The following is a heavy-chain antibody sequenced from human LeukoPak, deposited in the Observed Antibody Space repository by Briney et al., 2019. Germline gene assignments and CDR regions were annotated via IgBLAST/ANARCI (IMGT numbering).Heavy chain of an antibody. D-gene: IGHD3-3*01. J-gene: IGHJ4*02. CDR3: ARDYDFCPRE. CDR1: GFTFSSYS. V-gene: IGHV3-21*01. CDR2: ISSSSTYI. Sequence: GGSLRLSCAASGFTFSSYSMDWVRQAPGKGLEWVSSISSSSTYIYYADSVKGRSTISRDNAKNSLYLQMNRLRAEDTAVYYCARDYDFCPREWGQGTLVTVSS.